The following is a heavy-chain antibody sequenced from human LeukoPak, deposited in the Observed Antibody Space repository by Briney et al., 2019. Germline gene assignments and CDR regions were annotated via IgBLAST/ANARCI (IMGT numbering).Heavy chain of an antibody. CDR2: ISYDGSNK. V-gene: IGHV3-30-3*01. Sequence: GSLRLSCAASGFTFSSYAMHWVRQASGKGLEWVAVISYDGSNKYYTDSVKGRFTISRDNSKNTLYLQMNSLRAEDTAVYYCARAGGYSGSPSDFDYWGQGTLVTVSS. CDR1: GFTFSSYA. D-gene: IGHD1-26*01. J-gene: IGHJ4*02. CDR3: ARAGGYSGSPSDFDY.